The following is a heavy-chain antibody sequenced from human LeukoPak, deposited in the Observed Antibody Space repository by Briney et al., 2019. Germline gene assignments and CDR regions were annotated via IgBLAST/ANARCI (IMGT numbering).Heavy chain of an antibody. Sequence: PSETLSLTCTVSGGSISSYYWSWIRQPPGKGLEWIGYIYYSGSTNYNPSLKSRVTISVDTSKNQFSLKLSSVTAADTAVYYCARGVYDYVWGSYREYYFDYWGQGTLVTVSS. J-gene: IGHJ4*02. CDR2: IYYSGST. D-gene: IGHD3-16*02. CDR3: ARGVYDYVWGSYREYYFDY. V-gene: IGHV4-59*12. CDR1: GGSISSYY.